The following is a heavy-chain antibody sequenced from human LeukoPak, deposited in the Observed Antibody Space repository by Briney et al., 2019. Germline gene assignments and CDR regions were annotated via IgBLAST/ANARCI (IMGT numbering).Heavy chain of an antibody. J-gene: IGHJ3*02. CDR2: FTSDGSDK. V-gene: IGHV3-30*04. CDR1: GFTFSDYA. Sequence: PGGSLRLSCAASGFTFSDYAMHWVRQAPGKGLEWVAVFTSDGSDKYYVDSVKGRFTISRDNSKNTLFLQMNSLRAEDTAVYYCVREDDAFDIWGQGTMVTVSS. CDR3: VREDDAFDI.